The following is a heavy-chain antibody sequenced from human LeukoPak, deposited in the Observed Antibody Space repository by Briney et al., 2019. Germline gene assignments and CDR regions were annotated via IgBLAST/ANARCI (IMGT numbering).Heavy chain of an antibody. V-gene: IGHV4-59*01. CDR3: ASLDYGGNSVRFDY. J-gene: IGHJ4*02. CDR2: IYYSGST. D-gene: IGHD4-23*01. CDR1: GGSISSYY. Sequence: SETLSLTCTVSGGSISSYYWSWIRQPPGKGLEWIGYIYYSGSTNHNPSLKSRVTISVDTSKNQFSLKLSSVTAADTAVYYCASLDYGGNSVRFDYWGQGTLVTVSS.